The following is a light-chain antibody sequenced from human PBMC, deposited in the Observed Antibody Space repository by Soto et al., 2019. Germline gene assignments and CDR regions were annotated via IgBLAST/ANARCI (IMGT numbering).Light chain of an antibody. V-gene: IGKV3-15*01. J-gene: IGKJ3*01. CDR1: QSVSSN. CDR3: LQYYIWPCT. Sequence: EIVMRQSPATLSVSPGERATLSCRASQSVSSNLAWYQQIPGQAPRLLIYGAYARATGIPARFSGSGSGTEFTLTISSLQSEDFVVYYCLQYYIWPCTFGPGTKVDIK. CDR2: GAY.